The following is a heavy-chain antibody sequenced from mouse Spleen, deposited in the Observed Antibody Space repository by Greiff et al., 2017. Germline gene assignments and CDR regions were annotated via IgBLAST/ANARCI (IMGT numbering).Heavy chain of an antibody. D-gene: IGHD1-1*01. J-gene: IGHJ4*01. V-gene: IGHV1-47*01. CDR1: GYTFTTYP. Sequence: QVQLQQSGAELVKPGASVKMSCKASGYTFTTYPIEWMKQNHGKSLEWIGNFHPYNDDTKYNEKFKGKATLTVEKSSSTVYLELSRLTSHHSAVYYCARCDYGSSYGGYAMDYWGQGTSVTVSS. CDR2: FHPYNDDT. CDR3: ARCDYGSSYGGYAMDY.